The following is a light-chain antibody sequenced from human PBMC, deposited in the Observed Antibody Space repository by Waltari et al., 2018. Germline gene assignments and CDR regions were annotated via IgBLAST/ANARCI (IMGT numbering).Light chain of an antibody. V-gene: IGLV7-43*01. J-gene: IGLJ3*02. CDR3: LLYDGSDQV. CDR2: STT. Sequence: QTVVTQEPSLTVSPGGAVTLTCASSAGAVTSGNYPNWIQQKPGQVPRSLNHSTTNRHSWTPARCSGSLLGGKAALTLSGVQPEDEAEYYCLLYDGSDQVFGGGTKLTVL. CDR1: AGAVTSGNY.